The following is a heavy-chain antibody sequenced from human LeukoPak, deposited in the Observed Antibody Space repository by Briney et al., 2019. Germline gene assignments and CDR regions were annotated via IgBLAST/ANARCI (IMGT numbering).Heavy chain of an antibody. CDR1: GFTFSSYG. V-gene: IGHV3-30*18. D-gene: IGHD3-16*01. J-gene: IGHJ4*02. Sequence: PGGSLRLSCAASGFTFSSYGMHWVRQAPGKGLEWVAVISYDGRNKYYADSVKGRFTISRDNSKNTLYLQMNSLRAEDTAVYYCAKGTGGSLDYWGQGTLVTVSS. CDR3: AKGTGGSLDY. CDR2: ISYDGRNK.